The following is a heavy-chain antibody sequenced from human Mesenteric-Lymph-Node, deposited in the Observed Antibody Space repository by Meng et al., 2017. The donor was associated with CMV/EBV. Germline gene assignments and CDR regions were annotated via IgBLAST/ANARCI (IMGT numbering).Heavy chain of an antibody. D-gene: IGHD6-13*01. CDR3: ARSSTGYSSNWFDP. Sequence: ASGYTFTGYDMHWVRQAPGQGLEWMGWINPNSGGTNYAQKFQGRVTMTRDTSISTAYMELSRLRSDDTAVYYCARSSTGYSSNWFDPWGQGTLVTVSS. CDR1: GYTFTGYD. CDR2: INPNSGGT. J-gene: IGHJ5*02. V-gene: IGHV1-2*02.